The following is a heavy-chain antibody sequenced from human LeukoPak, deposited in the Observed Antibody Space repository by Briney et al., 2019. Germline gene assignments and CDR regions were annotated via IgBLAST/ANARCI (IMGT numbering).Heavy chain of an antibody. D-gene: IGHD3-3*01. Sequence: SVKVSCKASGGTFSSYAISWVRQAPGQGLEWMGRIIPIFGTANYAQKFQSRVTITTDESTSTAYMELSSLRSEDTAVYYCARSGFWSGYVDYWGQGTLVTVSS. CDR2: IIPIFGTA. V-gene: IGHV1-69*05. CDR1: GGTFSSYA. J-gene: IGHJ4*02. CDR3: ARSGFWSGYVDY.